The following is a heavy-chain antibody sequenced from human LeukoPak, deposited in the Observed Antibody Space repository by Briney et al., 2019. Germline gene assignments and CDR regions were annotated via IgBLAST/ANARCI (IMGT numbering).Heavy chain of an antibody. V-gene: IGHV3-21*01. CDR2: ISSSSSYI. CDR1: GFTFSSYS. CDR3: ARDFYGSGSLFDY. J-gene: IGHJ4*02. D-gene: IGHD3-10*01. Sequence: GGSLRLSCAASGFTFSSYSMNWVRQAPGKGLEWVSSISSSSSYIYYADSVKGRFTISRDNAKNSLYLQMNSLRAEDTAVYYCARDFYGSGSLFDYWGQGTLVTVSS.